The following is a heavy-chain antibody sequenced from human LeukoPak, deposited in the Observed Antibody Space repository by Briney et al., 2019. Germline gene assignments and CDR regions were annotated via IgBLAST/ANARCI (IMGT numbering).Heavy chain of an antibody. CDR3: GSSPYVWGIDL. D-gene: IGHD3-16*01. Sequence: PRGSLRLSCAASGFTVSNNYMSWVRQAPGQGLEWVSIIYSGGSTYYADSVKGRFTISRDNSKNTLHPQMKSLRADDTAVYYCGSSPYVWGIDLWGQGTAVTVSS. J-gene: IGHJ5*02. CDR1: GFTVSNNY. V-gene: IGHV3-53*01. CDR2: IYSGGST.